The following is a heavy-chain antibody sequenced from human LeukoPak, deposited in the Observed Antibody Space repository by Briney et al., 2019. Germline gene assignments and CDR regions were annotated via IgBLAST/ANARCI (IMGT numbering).Heavy chain of an antibody. J-gene: IGHJ5*01. CDR1: GFALRSYT. Sequence: GGSLRLSCAASGFALRSYTVTWVRQAPGKGLEWVSSISSTSAYIYYAESVKGRFSISSDNVDNVVHLQMSSLTNEDTAVYYCARVAVAGPTGWFDSWGQGTLVTASS. CDR2: ISSTSAYI. V-gene: IGHV3-21*01. D-gene: IGHD6-19*01. CDR3: ARVAVAGPTGWFDS.